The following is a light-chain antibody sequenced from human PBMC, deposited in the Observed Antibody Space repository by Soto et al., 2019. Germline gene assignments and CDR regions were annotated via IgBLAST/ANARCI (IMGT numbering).Light chain of an antibody. J-gene: IGKJ1*01. CDR1: QSVYSTY. Sequence: EIVLTQSPGTLSLSPGERATLSCRASQSVYSTYLAWYRQKPGQAPRLLIYGASTRATGIPARFSGSGSGTEFTLTISSLQSEDFAVYYCQQYNNWPSFGQGTKVDIK. V-gene: IGKV3-15*01. CDR3: QQYNNWPS. CDR2: GAS.